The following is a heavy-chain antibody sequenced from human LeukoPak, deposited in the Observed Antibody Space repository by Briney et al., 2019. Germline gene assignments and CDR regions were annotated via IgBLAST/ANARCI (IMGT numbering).Heavy chain of an antibody. V-gene: IGHV4-34*01. D-gene: IGHD3-16*01. CDR1: GGSFSGYY. J-gene: IGHJ4*02. CDR2: INHSGST. CDR3: ARGYTFFDY. Sequence: SETLSLTCAVYGGSFSGYYWSWIRQPPGKGLEWIGEINHSGSTNYNPSLKSRVTISVDTSKNQFSLKLSSVTAADTAVYYCARGYTFFDYWGQGTLVTVSS.